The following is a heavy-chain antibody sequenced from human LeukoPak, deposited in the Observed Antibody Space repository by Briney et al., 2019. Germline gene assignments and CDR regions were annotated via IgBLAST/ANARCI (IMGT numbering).Heavy chain of an antibody. D-gene: IGHD2-21*02. V-gene: IGHV1-18*01. CDR1: GYTFTSYG. CDR3: ARGDTQTAISPEFDY. J-gene: IGHJ4*02. CDR2: ISAYNGNT. Sequence: GSARLSCKASGYTFTSYGISWVRQAPGQGLEWMGGISAYNGNTNYAQKLQGKVTMTTDPSTSTAYMERRSLRSDDTAVYYCARGDTQTAISPEFDYWGQGTLVTVSS.